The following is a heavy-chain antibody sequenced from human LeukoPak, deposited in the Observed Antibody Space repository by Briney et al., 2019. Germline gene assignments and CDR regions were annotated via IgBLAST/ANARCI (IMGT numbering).Heavy chain of an antibody. CDR1: GFTFSDYY. J-gene: IGHJ4*02. Sequence: GGSLRLSCAASGFTFSDYYMSWIRQAPGKGLEWVSYISSSGSTIYYADSVKGRFTISRDNAKNSLYLQMNSLRAEDTAVYYCARVSYSSSESISCWGQGTLVTVSS. CDR3: ARVSYSSSESISC. D-gene: IGHD6-6*01. CDR2: ISSSGSTI. V-gene: IGHV3-11*01.